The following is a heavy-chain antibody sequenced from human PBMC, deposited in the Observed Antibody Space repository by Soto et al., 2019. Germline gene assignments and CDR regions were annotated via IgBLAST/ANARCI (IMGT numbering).Heavy chain of an antibody. CDR2: SSGSGGST. J-gene: IGHJ4*02. D-gene: IGHD6-13*01. CDR3: AKSTGYSSSYGFDY. V-gene: IGHV3-23*01. Sequence: EVQLLESGGGLVQPGGSLRLSCAASGFTFSSYAMSWVRQAPGKGLEWVSASSGSGGSTYYADSVKGRSTISRDNSKNTLYLQMNSLRAEDTAVYYCAKSTGYSSSYGFDYWGQGTLVTVSS. CDR1: GFTFSSYA.